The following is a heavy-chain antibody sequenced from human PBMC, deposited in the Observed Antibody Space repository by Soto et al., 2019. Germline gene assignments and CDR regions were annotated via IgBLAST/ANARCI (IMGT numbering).Heavy chain of an antibody. CDR3: ARERDSSSWYPTLTAWFDP. V-gene: IGHV1-3*01. CDR2: INAGNGNT. D-gene: IGHD6-13*01. Sequence: ASVKVSCKASGYTFTSYAMHWVRQAPGQRLEWMGWINAGNGNTKYSQKFQGRVTITRDTSASTAYMELSSLRSEDTAVYYCARERDSSSWYPTLTAWFDPWGQGTLVTVSS. CDR1: GYTFTSYA. J-gene: IGHJ5*02.